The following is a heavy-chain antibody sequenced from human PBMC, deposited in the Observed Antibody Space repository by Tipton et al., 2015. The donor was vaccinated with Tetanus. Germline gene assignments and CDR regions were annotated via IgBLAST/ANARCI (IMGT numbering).Heavy chain of an antibody. D-gene: IGHD5-12*01. J-gene: IGHJ4*02. Sequence: TLSLTCTVSGSSISRSGHYWTWIRQPPGKEPEWVGYVYHSGATNYHPSLKSRLAISAGTSKNQFSLNLRSVITADTAVYYCARANNDYPKKGPFDFWGQGSLVTVSS. V-gene: IGHV4-61*08. CDR2: VYHSGAT. CDR1: GSSISRSGHY. CDR3: ARANNDYPKKGPFDF.